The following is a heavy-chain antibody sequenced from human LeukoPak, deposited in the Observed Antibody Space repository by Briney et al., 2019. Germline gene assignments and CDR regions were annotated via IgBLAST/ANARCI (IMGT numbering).Heavy chain of an antibody. V-gene: IGHV4-38-2*02. D-gene: IGHD3-3*01. CDR2: IYYSGST. CDR3: ARDYDFWSGTYYMDV. Sequence: SETLSLTCTVSGYSISSGYYWGWIRQPPGKGLEWIGSIYYSGSTYYNPSLKSRVTISVDTSKNQFSLKLSSVTAADTAVYYCARDYDFWSGTYYMDVWGKGTTVTVSS. CDR1: GYSISSGYY. J-gene: IGHJ6*03.